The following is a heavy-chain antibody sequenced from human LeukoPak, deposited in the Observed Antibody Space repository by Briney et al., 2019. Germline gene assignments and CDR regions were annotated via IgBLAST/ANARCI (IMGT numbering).Heavy chain of an antibody. V-gene: IGHV4-39*07. CDR3: ARVTRSYFDY. D-gene: IGHD1-14*01. CDR2: IYYSGST. CDR1: GGSISSYY. Sequence: SETLSLTCTVSGGSISSYYWGWIRQPPGKGLEWIGSIYYSGSTYFNPSLKSRVTISVDTSKNQFSLKLSSVTAADTAVYYCARVTRSYFDYWGQGTLVTVSS. J-gene: IGHJ4*02.